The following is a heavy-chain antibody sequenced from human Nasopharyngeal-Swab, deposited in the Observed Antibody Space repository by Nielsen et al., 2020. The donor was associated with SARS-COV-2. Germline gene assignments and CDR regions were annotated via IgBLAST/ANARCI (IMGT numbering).Heavy chain of an antibody. D-gene: IGHD6-13*01. Sequence: GESLKISCEASGFTFESYGMTWVRQAPGKGLEWVSTISGSGDNTHYADSVRGWFTISRDNSQRTVFLQMTSLRAEDTALYYCAKDPSAAMDVWGKGTTVIVSS. CDR3: AKDPSAAMDV. CDR2: ISGSGDNT. J-gene: IGHJ6*03. CDR1: GFTFESYG. V-gene: IGHV3-23*01.